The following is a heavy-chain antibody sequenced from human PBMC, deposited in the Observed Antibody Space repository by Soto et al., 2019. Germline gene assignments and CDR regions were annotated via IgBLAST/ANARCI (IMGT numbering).Heavy chain of an antibody. V-gene: IGHV4-31*03. Sequence: QVHLQESGPGLVKPSQTLSLTCTVSGGSISSGGYYWSWIRQHPGKGLEWIGHISYSGSTYNNPALKSRVTISLDTSKNQFSLKLSSVTAADTAVYYCARAPTVAGVFFDYWGQGTLVTVSS. CDR2: ISYSGST. D-gene: IGHD6-19*01. CDR1: GGSISSGGYY. CDR3: ARAPTVAGVFFDY. J-gene: IGHJ4*02.